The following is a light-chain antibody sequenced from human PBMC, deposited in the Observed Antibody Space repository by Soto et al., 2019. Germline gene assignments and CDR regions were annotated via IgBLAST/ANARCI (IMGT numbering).Light chain of an antibody. CDR1: SGHSNYA. CDR2: LNSDGSH. CDR3: QTWGSGIVV. J-gene: IGLJ2*01. Sequence: QLVLTQSPSASASLGASVKLTCTLSSGHSNYAIAWHQQQSEKGPRYLMKLNSDGSHSKGDGIPDRFSGSSSGAERYLTISGRQSADEADYYCQTWGSGIVVFGGGTKLAVL. V-gene: IGLV4-69*01.